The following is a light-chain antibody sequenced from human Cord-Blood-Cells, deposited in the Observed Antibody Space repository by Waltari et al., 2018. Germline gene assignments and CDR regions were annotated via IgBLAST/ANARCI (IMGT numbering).Light chain of an antibody. CDR2: KDS. CDR3: QSADSSGTYYV. CDR1: ALPKQY. V-gene: IGLV3-25*03. Sequence: SYQLTQPPSVSVSPGPTARITCSGDALPKQYASWYQQKPGQAPVLVIYKDSERPPGIPERFSGSSSGTTVTLTISGVQAEDEADYYCQSADSSGTYYVFGTGTKVTVL. J-gene: IGLJ1*01.